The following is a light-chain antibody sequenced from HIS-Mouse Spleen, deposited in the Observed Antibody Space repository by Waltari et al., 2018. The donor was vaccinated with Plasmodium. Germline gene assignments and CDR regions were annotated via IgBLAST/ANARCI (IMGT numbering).Light chain of an antibody. V-gene: IGKV3-11*01. CDR2: DAS. CDR1: QSVSSY. Sequence: EIVLTQSPATLSLSPGERATLSCRASQSVSSYLAWYQQKPGQAPRLLIYDASDRATGIPVRCSGSGSGTDFTLTIRSLEPDDFAVYYCQQRSNWPLTFGGGTKVEIK. CDR3: QQRSNWPLT. J-gene: IGKJ4*01.